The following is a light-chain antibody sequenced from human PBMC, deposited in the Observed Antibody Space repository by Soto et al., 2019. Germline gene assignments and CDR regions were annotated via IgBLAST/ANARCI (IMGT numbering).Light chain of an antibody. Sequence: QSALTQPASVPGSPGQSITISCTGTSSDVGGYNYVSWYQQHPGKGPKLMIYDVSNRPSGVSNRLSGSKSGNTASLTISGLQGEDEDDYYCSSYTSSSTLLYVFGTGTKHTVL. V-gene: IGLV2-14*01. J-gene: IGLJ1*01. CDR2: DVS. CDR1: SSDVGGYNY. CDR3: SSYTSSSTLLYV.